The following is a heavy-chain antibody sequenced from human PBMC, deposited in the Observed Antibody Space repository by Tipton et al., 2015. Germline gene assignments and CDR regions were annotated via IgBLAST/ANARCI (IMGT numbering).Heavy chain of an antibody. CDR3: ARTIPVAGTYGMDV. CDR2: ISYDGSGK. D-gene: IGHD6-19*01. J-gene: IGHJ6*02. CDR1: GFTLSTYA. Sequence: SLRLSCAASGFTLSTYAMHWVRQAPGKGLEWVALISYDGSGKYYADSVKGRFTISRDSSENTLYLQMNSLRAEDTAVYYCARTIPVAGTYGMDVWGQGTTVTVSS. V-gene: IGHV3-30*01.